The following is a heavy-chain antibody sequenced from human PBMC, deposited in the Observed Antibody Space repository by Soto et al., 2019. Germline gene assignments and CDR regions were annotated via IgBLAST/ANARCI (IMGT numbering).Heavy chain of an antibody. D-gene: IGHD6-19*01. Sequence: SETLSLTCAVYGGSFSGYYCSWIRQPPGKGLEWIGEINHSGSTNYNPSLKSRVTISVDTSKNQFSLKLSSVTAADTAVYYCARPTRQWLGLRYYYGMDVWGQGTTVT. J-gene: IGHJ6*02. CDR1: GGSFSGYY. CDR3: ARPTRQWLGLRYYYGMDV. V-gene: IGHV4-34*01. CDR2: INHSGST.